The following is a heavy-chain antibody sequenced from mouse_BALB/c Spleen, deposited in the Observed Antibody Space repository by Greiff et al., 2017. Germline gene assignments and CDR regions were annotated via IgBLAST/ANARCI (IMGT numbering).Heavy chain of an antibody. J-gene: IGHJ2*01. D-gene: IGHD2-2*01. CDR3: ARGRDGYDYFDY. CDR2: IISGGST. V-gene: IGHV5-6-5*01. Sequence: EVQVVESGAGLVKPGGSLKLSCAASGFTFSSYAMSWVRQTPEKRLEWVASIISGGSTYYPDSVKGRFTISRDNARNILYRQMSSLRAEDTAMYYCARGRDGYDYFDYWGQGTTVTVSS. CDR1: GFTFSSYA.